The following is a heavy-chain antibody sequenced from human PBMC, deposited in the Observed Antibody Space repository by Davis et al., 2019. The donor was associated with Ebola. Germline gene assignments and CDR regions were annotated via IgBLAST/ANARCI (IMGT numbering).Heavy chain of an antibody. CDR3: AHLGPQRYCSGGGCHGYLDY. D-gene: IGHD2-15*01. CDR2: IIPVFRTA. V-gene: IGHV1-69*13. J-gene: IGHJ4*02. Sequence: AASVKVSCKAVGGTLTSYAMTWVRQAPGQGLEWMGGIIPVFRTANYAQKFQGRVTITADESTRTAYMELNGLRSEDTAVYYCAHLGPQRYCSGGGCHGYLDYWGQGTLVTVS. CDR1: GGTLTSYA.